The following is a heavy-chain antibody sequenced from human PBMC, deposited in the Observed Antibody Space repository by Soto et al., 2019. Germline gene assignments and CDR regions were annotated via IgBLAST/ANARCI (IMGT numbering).Heavy chain of an antibody. J-gene: IGHJ5*02. V-gene: IGHV4-34*01. Sequence: SETLSLTCAVYGASLSENYCNWLRQPPGKGLEWIGEINHSGNTNYNPSLRSRVTISIDTSKNQLSLNLRSVSAADTAVYYCERGRGEFDAWGQGTPVTVSS. CDR2: INHSGNT. D-gene: IGHD2-21*01. CDR1: GASLSENY. CDR3: ERGRGEFDA.